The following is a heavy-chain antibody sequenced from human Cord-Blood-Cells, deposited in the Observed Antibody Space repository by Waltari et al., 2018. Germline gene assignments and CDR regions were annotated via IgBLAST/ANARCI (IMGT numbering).Heavy chain of an antibody. CDR3: ARNMVQGVIISSPNDY. J-gene: IGHJ4*02. CDR1: GYTFTSYD. V-gene: IGHV1-8*01. CDR2: MNPNSGNT. Sequence: QVQLVQSGAEVKKPGASVKVSCKASGYTFTSYDINWVRQATGQGLEWMGWMNPNSGNTGYAKKFQGRVTMTRNTSISTAYMELSSLRSEDTAVYYCARNMVQGVIISSPNDYWGQGTLVTVSS. D-gene: IGHD3-10*01.